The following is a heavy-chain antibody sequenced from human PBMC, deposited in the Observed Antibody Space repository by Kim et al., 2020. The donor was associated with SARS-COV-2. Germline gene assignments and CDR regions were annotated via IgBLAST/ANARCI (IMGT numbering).Heavy chain of an antibody. D-gene: IGHD3-22*01. J-gene: IGHJ5*02. CDR1: GYTFTSYD. CDR3: ARGRRSMIVVVIVPHHRYWFDP. Sequence: ASVKVSCKASGYTFTSYDINWVRQATGQGLEWMGWMNPNSGNTGYAQKFQGRVTMTRNTSISTAYMELSSLRSEDTAVYYCARGRRSMIVVVIVPHHRYWFDPWGQGTLVTVSS. CDR2: MNPNSGNT. V-gene: IGHV1-8*01.